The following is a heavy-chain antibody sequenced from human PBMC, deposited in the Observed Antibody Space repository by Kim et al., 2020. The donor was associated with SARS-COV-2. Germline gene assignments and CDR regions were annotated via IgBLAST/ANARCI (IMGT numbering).Heavy chain of an antibody. J-gene: IGHJ4*02. CDR2: VGPDGSEK. Sequence: EGSLRLSCAASGITFSSFWMNWVRQAPGKGLEWVANVGPDGSEKYYLDSVEGRFTISRDNAKNSLFLQMNSLRAEDTAVYYCARDPHRGGDYDYWGQGT. CDR1: GITFSSFW. V-gene: IGHV3-7*03. D-gene: IGHD4-17*01. CDR3: ARDPHRGGDYDY.